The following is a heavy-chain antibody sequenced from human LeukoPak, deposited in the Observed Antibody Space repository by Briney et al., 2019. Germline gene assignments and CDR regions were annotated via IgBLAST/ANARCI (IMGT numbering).Heavy chain of an antibody. V-gene: IGHV3-48*03. CDR1: GFTFSSYE. CDR3: AKDPTDFDSSGQTYFDY. CDR2: ISSSGSTI. D-gene: IGHD3-22*01. Sequence: GGSLRLSCAASGFTFSSYEMNWVRQAPGKVLEWVSYISSSGSTIYYADSVKGRFTISRDNAKKSLYLQMNSLRAEDTAVYYCAKDPTDFDSSGQTYFDYWGQGTLVTVSS. J-gene: IGHJ4*02.